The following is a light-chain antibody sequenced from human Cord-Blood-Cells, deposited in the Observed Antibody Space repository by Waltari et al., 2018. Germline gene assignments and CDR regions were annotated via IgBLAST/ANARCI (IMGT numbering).Light chain of an antibody. CDR1: SGPSSYA. CDR2: LNSDGSH. V-gene: IGLV4-69*01. J-gene: IGLJ2*01. CDR3: QTWGTGIVV. Sequence: QLVLTQSPSASASLGASAKLTCTLSSGPSSYAIAWHPQQPEKGPRYLMKLNSDGSHSKGDGIPDRFSGSSSGAERYLTISSLQSEDEADYYCQTWGTGIVVFGGGTKLTVL.